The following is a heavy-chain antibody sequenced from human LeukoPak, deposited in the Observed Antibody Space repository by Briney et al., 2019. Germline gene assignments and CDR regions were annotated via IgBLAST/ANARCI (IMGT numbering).Heavy chain of an antibody. CDR2: INPNSGGT. CDR3: ARTSSYYYDSSGYDY. J-gene: IGHJ4*02. CDR1: GYTFAGYY. D-gene: IGHD3-22*01. Sequence: VASVKVSCKASGYTFAGYYMHWVRQAPGQGPEWMGRINPNSGGTNYAQKFQGRVTMTRDTSISTAYMELSRLRSDDTAVYYCARTSSYYYDSSGYDYWGQGTVVTVSS. V-gene: IGHV1-2*06.